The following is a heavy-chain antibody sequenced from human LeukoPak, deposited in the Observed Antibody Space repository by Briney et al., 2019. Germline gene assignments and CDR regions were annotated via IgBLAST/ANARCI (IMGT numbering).Heavy chain of an antibody. Sequence: SETLCLTCTVSGGSISSYYWSWLRQPAGKGLECLGVIYTTGSTNYNPSLKSRVTVSRDTSKNQFSLKLTSVTAADTAVYYCARGGHFFDVWGKGTTVTVSS. CDR2: IYTTGST. J-gene: IGHJ6*03. D-gene: IGHD3-16*01. CDR1: GGSISSYY. CDR3: ARGGHFFDV. V-gene: IGHV4-4*07.